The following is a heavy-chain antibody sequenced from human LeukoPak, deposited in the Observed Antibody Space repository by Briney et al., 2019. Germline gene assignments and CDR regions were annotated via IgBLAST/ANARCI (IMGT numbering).Heavy chain of an antibody. CDR2: ISGSGGTT. CDR3: ATHCSSTSCYAY. J-gene: IGHJ4*02. CDR1: GFTFSKYA. D-gene: IGHD2-2*01. Sequence: PGGSLRLSCAGSGFTFSKYAMSWVRQAPGKGLEWVSGISGSGGTTYYADSVKGRFTISRDNSKNTLFLQMISLRAEDTAVYYCATHCSSTSCYAYWGQGTLVTVSS. V-gene: IGHV3-23*01.